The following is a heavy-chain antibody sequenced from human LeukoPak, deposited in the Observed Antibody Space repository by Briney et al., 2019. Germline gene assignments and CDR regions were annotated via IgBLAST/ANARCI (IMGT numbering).Heavy chain of an antibody. Sequence: PSETLSLTCTVSGGSISSYYWSWIRQPAGTALEWIGRIYTSGTITYNPSLKSRVTMSVDTSKNQFSLKLSSVTAADTAVYYCARDSGTTGEFKFDPWGRGTLVTVSS. D-gene: IGHD3-10*01. V-gene: IGHV4-4*07. J-gene: IGHJ5*02. CDR1: GGSISSYY. CDR3: ARDSGTTGEFKFDP. CDR2: IYTSGTI.